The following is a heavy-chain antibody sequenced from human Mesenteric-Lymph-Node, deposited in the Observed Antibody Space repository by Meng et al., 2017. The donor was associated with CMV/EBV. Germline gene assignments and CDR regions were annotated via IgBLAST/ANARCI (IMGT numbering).Heavy chain of an antibody. CDR2: IIPIFGTA. D-gene: IGHD2-2*02. Sequence: TLSSYAISGVGQAPGQGLEWMGGIIPIFGTANYAQKFQGRVTITTDESTSTAYMELSRLRSEDTAVYYCASGYCSSTSCYTLNWFDPWGQGTLVTVSS. CDR1: TLSSYA. CDR3: ASGYCSSTSCYTLNWFDP. V-gene: IGHV1-69*05. J-gene: IGHJ5*02.